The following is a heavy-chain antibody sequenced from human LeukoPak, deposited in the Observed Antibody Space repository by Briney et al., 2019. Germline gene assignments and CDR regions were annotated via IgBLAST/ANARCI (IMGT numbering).Heavy chain of an antibody. D-gene: IGHD5-18*01. Sequence: GSLRLSCAASGFTFSSYAMHWVRQAPGKGLDWVAVISYDGSNKYYADSVKGRFTISRENSKNTLYLQMDSLRAEDTAVYYCARERYAGYYFDYWGQGTLVTVSS. V-gene: IGHV3-30-3*01. J-gene: IGHJ4*02. CDR2: ISYDGSNK. CDR1: GFTFSSYA. CDR3: ARERYAGYYFDY.